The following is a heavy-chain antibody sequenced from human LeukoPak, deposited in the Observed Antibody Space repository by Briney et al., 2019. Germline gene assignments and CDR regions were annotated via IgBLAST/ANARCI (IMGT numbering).Heavy chain of an antibody. V-gene: IGHV5-51*01. CDR2: INPGNSDT. Sequence: HGESLKISCKGSGYGFTTCWIGWVRQMPGKGLEWMGVINPGNSDTRYSPSFQGQVTISADKSITTACLQWSSLKASDTAMYYCARLRWAAGDGYYFDYWGQGTPVTVSS. D-gene: IGHD6-13*01. J-gene: IGHJ4*02. CDR3: ARLRWAAGDGYYFDY. CDR1: GYGFTTCW.